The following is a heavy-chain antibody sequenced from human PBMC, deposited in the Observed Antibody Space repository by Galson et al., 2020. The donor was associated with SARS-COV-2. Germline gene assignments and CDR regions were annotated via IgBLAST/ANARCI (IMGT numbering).Heavy chain of an antibody. CDR2: ISSSRSYI. CDR1: GFTFSTYS. D-gene: IGHD3-3*01. J-gene: IGHJ3*01. Sequence: GGSLRLSCAASGFTFSTYSMNWVRQAPGKGLEWVSFISSSRSYIYYADSVKGRSTISRDNAKNSLYLQMNSLRAEDTAVYYCARAQLRTILGVVTEALDALDCWGQGTMVTVSS. V-gene: IGHV3-21*01. CDR3: ARAQLRTILGVVTEALDALDC.